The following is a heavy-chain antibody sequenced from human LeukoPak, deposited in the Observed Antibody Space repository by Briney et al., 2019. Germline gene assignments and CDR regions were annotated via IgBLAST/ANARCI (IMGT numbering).Heavy chain of an antibody. J-gene: IGHJ4*02. CDR3: ARVEPVAAFDY. Sequence: SETLSLTCTVSGGSISSYYWSWIRQPPGKGLGWIGYIYYSGSTNYNPSLKSRVTISVDTSKNQFSLKLSSVTAADTAVYYCARVEPVAAFDYWGQGTLVTVSS. D-gene: IGHD6-19*01. V-gene: IGHV4-59*12. CDR1: GGSISSYY. CDR2: IYYSGST.